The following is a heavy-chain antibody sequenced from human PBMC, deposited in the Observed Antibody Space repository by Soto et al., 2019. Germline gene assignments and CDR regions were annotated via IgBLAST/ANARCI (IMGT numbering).Heavy chain of an antibody. V-gene: IGHV3-23*01. CDR1: GFAFGNYP. CDR3: AKADGEQWLLPHLDK. Sequence: EAQLLQSGGGLVPPGGSLRLSCVASGFAFGNYPMAWVRQTPGKGLEWVSGISCCGGSTSYADSVKGRFSIARDDSTNTLSLQMNNLRVEDTAQYYCAKADGEQWLLPHLDKWGQGTLVTVS. D-gene: IGHD6-19*01. J-gene: IGHJ4*02. CDR2: ISCCGGST.